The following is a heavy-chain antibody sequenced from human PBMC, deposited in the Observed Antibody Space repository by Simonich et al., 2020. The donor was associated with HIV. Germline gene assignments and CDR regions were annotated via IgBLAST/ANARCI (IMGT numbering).Heavy chain of an antibody. V-gene: IGHV1-2*02. CDR3: ARDRIAAAGTDSFDY. CDR1: GYTFTGYY. J-gene: IGHJ4*02. D-gene: IGHD6-13*01. Sequence: QVQLVQSGAEVKKPGASLKVSCKASGYTFTGYYMHRERQAPGQGLEWMGGNNPDRGDTNYAQKFQGRVTMTRETSISTAYMELSRLRSDDTAVYYCARDRIAAAGTDSFDYWGQGTLVTVSS. CDR2: NNPDRGDT.